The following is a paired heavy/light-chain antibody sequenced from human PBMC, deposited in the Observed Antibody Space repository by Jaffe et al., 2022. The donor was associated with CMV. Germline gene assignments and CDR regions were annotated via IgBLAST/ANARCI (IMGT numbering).Light chain of an antibody. CDR3: QAWDSTTVV. Sequence: YELTQPTSLSMSPGQTASLTCSGDNLGEKNVCWYQQKPGQSPLLVIYQNNKRPSGIPERFSGSNSGSTATLTISGSQSVDEAVYFCQAWDSTTVVFGGGTNLIVL. J-gene: IGLJ2*01. CDR1: NLGEKN. CDR2: QNN. V-gene: IGLV3-1*01.
Heavy chain of an antibody. CDR1: GGSVSAPTYY. CDR3: AREHKTDHVDYWRAPAPKTTYFYYGLDV. CDR2: VSYSGRT. V-gene: IGHV4-61*01. J-gene: IGHJ6*02. D-gene: IGHD4-17*01. Sequence: QVQLQESGPGLVKPSETLSLTCTVSGGSVSAPTYYWSWIRQSPGRGLEWIGYVSYSGRTTYNPSLKSRVTISLDKSRDQFSLDLTSLTAADTAIYYCAREHKTDHVDYWRAPAPKTTYFYYGLDVWGQGTTVTVSS.